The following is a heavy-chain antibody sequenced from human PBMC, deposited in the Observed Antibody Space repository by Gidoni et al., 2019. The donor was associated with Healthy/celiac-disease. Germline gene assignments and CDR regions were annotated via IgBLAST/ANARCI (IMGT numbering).Heavy chain of an antibody. V-gene: IGHV4-59*08. CDR2: IYSSGST. D-gene: IGHD6-19*01. CDR1: GGSISSYY. CDR3: ARHRKAVAGTFRYYGMDV. Sequence: QVQLQESGPGLVKPSETLSLTCTVSGGSISSYYWSWIRQPPGKGLAWIGYIYSSGSTNYNPSLKSRVTISVDTSKNQFSLKLSSVTAADTAVYYCARHRKAVAGTFRYYGMDVWGQGTTVTVSS. J-gene: IGHJ6*02.